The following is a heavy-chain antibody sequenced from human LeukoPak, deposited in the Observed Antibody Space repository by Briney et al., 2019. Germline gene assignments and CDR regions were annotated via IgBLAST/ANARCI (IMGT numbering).Heavy chain of an antibody. Sequence: GGSLRLSCAASGFTFSSYGMHWVRQAPGKGLEWVAFIRYDGSNKYYADSVKGRFTISRDNPKNTLYLQMNSLRAEDTAVYYCAKGGRGSGSYYPDYWGQGTLVTVSS. CDR2: IRYDGSNK. V-gene: IGHV3-30*02. CDR1: GFTFSSYG. J-gene: IGHJ4*02. CDR3: AKGGRGSGSYYPDY. D-gene: IGHD3-10*01.